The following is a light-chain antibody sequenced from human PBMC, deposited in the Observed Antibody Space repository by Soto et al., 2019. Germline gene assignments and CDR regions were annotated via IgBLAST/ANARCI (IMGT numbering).Light chain of an antibody. CDR3: QQFSNYPHV. CDR2: DAS. CDR1: QDISNY. J-gene: IGKJ5*01. V-gene: IGKV1-33*01. Sequence: DIQMTQSPSSLSASVGDRVTITCQASQDISNYLNWYQQKPGKAPKLLIHDASNLETGVPSRFSGSGSGTEFTLSIISLQPEDFAIYYCQQFSNYPHVFGQGSRLEI.